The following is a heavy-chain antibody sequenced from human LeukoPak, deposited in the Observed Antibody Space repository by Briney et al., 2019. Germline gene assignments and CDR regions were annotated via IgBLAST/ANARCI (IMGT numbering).Heavy chain of an antibody. V-gene: IGHV3-30*09. CDR2: ISYDGSNK. D-gene: IGHD5-18*01. CDR1: GFTFSSYA. CDR3: ARDRGYSYGTFDY. Sequence: GGSLRLSCAASGFTFSSYAMHWVRQAPGKGLEWVAVISYDGSNKYYADSVKGRFAISRDNSKNTLYLQMNSLRAEDTAVYYCARDRGYSYGTFDYWGQGTLVTVSS. J-gene: IGHJ4*02.